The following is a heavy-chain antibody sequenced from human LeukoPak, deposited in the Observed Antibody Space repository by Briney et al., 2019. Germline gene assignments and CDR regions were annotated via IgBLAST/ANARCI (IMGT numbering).Heavy chain of an antibody. CDR2: VSPYNGNA. Sequence: ASVKVSCTASGYTFTTYGITWVRQDPGQGLVWVAWVSPYNGNARYAQKFQGRVTLAADTSSTTAALEMMSLRSDDTAVFYCARAFDTSAYHFDYWGQGTLVSVSS. D-gene: IGHD2-2*01. J-gene: IGHJ4*02. CDR1: GYTFTTYG. V-gene: IGHV1-18*01. CDR3: ARAFDTSAYHFDY.